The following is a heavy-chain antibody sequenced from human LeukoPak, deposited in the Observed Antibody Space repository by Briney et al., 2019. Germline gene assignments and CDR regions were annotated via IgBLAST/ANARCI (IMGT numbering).Heavy chain of an antibody. CDR2: IYYSGST. V-gene: IGHV4-39*01. CDR1: GGSISSSSYY. J-gene: IGHJ2*01. D-gene: IGHD2-2*01. Sequence: ASETLSLTCTVSGGSISSSSYYWGWIRQPPGKGLEWIGSIYYSGSTYYNPSLKSRVTISVDTSKNQLSLKLSSVTAADTAVYYCARQGVPVAMRSVYWYFDLWGRGTLVTVSS. CDR3: ARQGVPVAMRSVYWYFDL.